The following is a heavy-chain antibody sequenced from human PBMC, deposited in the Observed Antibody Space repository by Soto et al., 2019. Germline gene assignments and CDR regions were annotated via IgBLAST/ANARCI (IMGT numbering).Heavy chain of an antibody. V-gene: IGHV4-34*01. J-gene: IGHJ4*02. CDR1: GGSFSGYY. CDR2: INHSGST. D-gene: IGHD3-22*01. CDR3: ARLAHYYDSSGQLDY. Sequence: QVQLQQWGAGRLKPSETLSLTCAVSGGSFSGYYWSWIRQPPGKGLAWIGEINHSGSTHYNPSLKSRVTISVDTSKNQFSLKLSSVTAAYTAVYYCARLAHYYDSSGQLDYWGQGTLVTVSS.